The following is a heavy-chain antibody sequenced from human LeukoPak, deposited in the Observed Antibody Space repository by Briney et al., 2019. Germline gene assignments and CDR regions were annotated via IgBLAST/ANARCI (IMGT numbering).Heavy chain of an antibody. CDR3: ARFTGYCSGTSCYPNAFDI. J-gene: IGHJ3*02. CDR1: AGSISSSSYY. CDR2: IYYSGST. V-gene: IGHV4-39*07. Sequence: PSETLSLTCTVSAGSISSSSYYWGWIRQPPGKGLEWIGSIYYSGSTYYNPSLKSRVTISVDTSKNQFSLNLSSVTAADTTGVTCARFTGYCSGTSCYPNAFDIWGQGTMVTVSS. D-gene: IGHD2-2*01.